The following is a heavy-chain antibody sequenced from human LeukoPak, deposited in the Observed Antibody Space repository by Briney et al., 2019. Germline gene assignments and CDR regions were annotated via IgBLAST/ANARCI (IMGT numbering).Heavy chain of an antibody. CDR2: IRGSGGST. D-gene: IGHD2-15*01. V-gene: IGHV3-23*01. Sequence: TGGSLRLSCAASGFTFSSYAMSWVRQAPGEGLEWVSGIRGSGGSTYYAGSVKGRFTISRDNSKNTLYLQMNSLRAEDTAVYYCANLLGYCSGGSCYSSVYWGQGTLVTVSS. CDR3: ANLLGYCSGGSCYSSVY. J-gene: IGHJ4*02. CDR1: GFTFSSYA.